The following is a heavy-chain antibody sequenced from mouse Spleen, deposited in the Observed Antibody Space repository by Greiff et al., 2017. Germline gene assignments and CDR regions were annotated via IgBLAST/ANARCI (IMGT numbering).Heavy chain of an antibody. J-gene: IGHJ4*01. V-gene: IGHV2-2*01. CDR1: GFSLTSYG. D-gene: IGHD2-4*01. CDR3: ARSLYDYDGGNAMDY. Sequence: VQGVESGPGLVQPSQSLSITCTVSGFSLTSYGVHWVRQSPGKGLEWLGVIWSGGSTDYNAAFISRLSISKDNSKSQVFFKMNSLQADDTAIYYCARSLYDYDGGNAMDYWGQGTSVTVSS. CDR2: IWSGGST.